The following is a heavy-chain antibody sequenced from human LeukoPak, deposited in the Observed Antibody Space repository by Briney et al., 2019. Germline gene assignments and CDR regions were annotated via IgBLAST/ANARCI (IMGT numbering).Heavy chain of an antibody. CDR3: ARDRAVLQDYYQFAP. V-gene: IGHV1-18*01. CDR2: ISTYNGNT. CDR1: GYTFTSHG. D-gene: IGHD1-26*01. Sequence: ASVKVSCKASGYTFTSHGISWVRQAPGQGLEWMGWISTYNGNTNYAQKLQGRVSMTTDTSTSTAYMDLRSLRSDDTAVYYCARDRAVLQDYYQFAPWGQGTLVTVSS. J-gene: IGHJ5*02.